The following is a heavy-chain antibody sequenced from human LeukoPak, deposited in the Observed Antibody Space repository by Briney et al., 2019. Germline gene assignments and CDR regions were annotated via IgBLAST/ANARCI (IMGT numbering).Heavy chain of an antibody. V-gene: IGHV3-23*01. D-gene: IGHD4-17*01. CDR2: IGGSGVNI. Sequence: GGSLRLSCAASGFTFSNNAMSWVRQAPGKGLKWVLTIGGSGVNIFFADSVKGRFTISRDNSKNTVYLQMNRLRAEETAVYYCAKDLGGDSDYWGRGTLVTVSS. J-gene: IGHJ4*02. CDR1: GFTFSNNA. CDR3: AKDLGGDSDY.